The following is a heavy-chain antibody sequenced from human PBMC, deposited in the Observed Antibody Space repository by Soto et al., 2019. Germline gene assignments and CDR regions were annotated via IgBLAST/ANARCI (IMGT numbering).Heavy chain of an antibody. CDR3: AKDRRAGGNSAFYFDF. Sequence: PGGSLRLSCAASGFTFSDHYMDWVRQAPGKGLEWVSLISATGGGTYYADSVKGRFTISRDNSHNTLYLQVHSLTAEDTAVYYCAKDRRAGGNSAFYFDFWGQGAQVTVSS. V-gene: IGHV3-23*01. CDR1: GFTFSDHY. D-gene: IGHD3-16*01. CDR2: ISATGGGT. J-gene: IGHJ4*02.